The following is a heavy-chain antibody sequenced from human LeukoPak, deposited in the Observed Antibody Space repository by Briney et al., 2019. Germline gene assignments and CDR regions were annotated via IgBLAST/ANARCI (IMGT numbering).Heavy chain of an antibody. D-gene: IGHD2-8*01. J-gene: IGHJ6*02. V-gene: IGHV4-34*01. Sequence: SETLSLTCAVYGGSFSGYYWSWIRQPPGKGLEWIGEINHSGSTNYNPSLKSRVAISVDTSKNQFSLKLSSVTAVDTAVYYCARGLRMVYAKGYYYYGMDVWGQGTTVTVSS. CDR2: INHSGST. CDR1: GGSFSGYY. CDR3: ARGLRMVYAKGYYYYGMDV.